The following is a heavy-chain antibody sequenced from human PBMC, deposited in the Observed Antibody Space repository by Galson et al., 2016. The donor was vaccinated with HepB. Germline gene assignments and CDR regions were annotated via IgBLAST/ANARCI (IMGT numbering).Heavy chain of an antibody. CDR1: GGSISSSSYY. CDR3: ARTLKFRDDYSKNYYYHGMDV. V-gene: IGHV4-39*01. D-gene: IGHD4-11*01. J-gene: IGHJ6*04. Sequence: ETLSLTCTVSGGSISSSSYYWGWIRQPPGRGLEWIGNIYYSGSTYYKPSLKSRVTISVDTSKNQFSLKLSSVTAADTAIYYCARTLKFRDDYSKNYYYHGMDVWGKGTTVTVSS. CDR2: IYYSGST.